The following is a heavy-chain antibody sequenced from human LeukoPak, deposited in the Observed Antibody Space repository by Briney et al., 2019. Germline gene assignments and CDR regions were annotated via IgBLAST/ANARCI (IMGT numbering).Heavy chain of an antibody. V-gene: IGHV4-34*01. CDR1: GGSFSGYY. J-gene: IGHJ4*02. CDR2: INHSGST. D-gene: IGHD1-1*01. Sequence: SETLSLTCAVYGGSFSGYYWSWIRQPPGKGLEWIGEINHSGSTNYNPSLKSRVTISVDTSKNQFSLKLSSVTAADTAVYYCATVNWSVFDYWGQGTLVTVSS. CDR3: ATVNWSVFDY.